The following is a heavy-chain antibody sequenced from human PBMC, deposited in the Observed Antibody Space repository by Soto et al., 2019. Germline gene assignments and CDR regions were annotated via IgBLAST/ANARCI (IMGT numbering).Heavy chain of an antibody. CDR3: ARCGVVTYYYYYGMDV. CDR1: GGSFSGYY. V-gene: IGHV4-34*01. D-gene: IGHD3-3*01. J-gene: IGHJ6*02. Sequence: PSETLSLTCAVYGGSFSGYYWSWIRQPPGKGLEWIGEINHSGSTNYNPSLKSRVTISVDTSKNQFSLKLSSVTAADTAVYYCARCGVVTYYYYYGMDVWGQGNTVTVSS. CDR2: INHSGST.